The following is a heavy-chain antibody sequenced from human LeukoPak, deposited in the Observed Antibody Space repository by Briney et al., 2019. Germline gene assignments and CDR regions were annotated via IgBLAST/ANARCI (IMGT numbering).Heavy chain of an antibody. Sequence: ASVKVSCKASGGTFSSYAISWVRQAPGQGLGWMGGIIPIFGTANYAQKFQGRVTITADKSTSTAYMELSSLRSEDTAVYYCARGGIVVPNYFDYWGQGTLVTVSS. CDR2: IIPIFGTA. J-gene: IGHJ4*02. CDR1: GGTFSSYA. D-gene: IGHD3-22*01. CDR3: ARGGIVVPNYFDY. V-gene: IGHV1-69*06.